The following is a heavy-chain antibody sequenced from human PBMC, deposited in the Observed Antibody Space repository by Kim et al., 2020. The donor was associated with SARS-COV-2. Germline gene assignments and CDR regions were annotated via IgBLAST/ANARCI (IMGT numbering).Heavy chain of an antibody. D-gene: IGHD2-2*01. CDR1: GYSFTSYW. CDR2: IDPSDSYT. V-gene: IGHV5-10-1*01. Sequence: GESLKISCKGSGYSFTSYWISWVRQMPGKGLEWMGRIDPSDSYTNYSPSFQGHVTISADKSISTAYLQWSSLKASDTAMYYCASTDHCSSTSCPLYGMDVWGQGTTVTVSS. J-gene: IGHJ6*02. CDR3: ASTDHCSSTSCPLYGMDV.